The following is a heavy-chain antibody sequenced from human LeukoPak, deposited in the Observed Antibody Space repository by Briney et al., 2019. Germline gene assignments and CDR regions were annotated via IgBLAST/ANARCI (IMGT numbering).Heavy chain of an antibody. CDR3: AKDTDNWFDP. CDR2: ISYDGGSK. Sequence: GGSLRLSCAASGFTFSNFAMHWVRQAPGKGLEWMAVISYDGGSKYYADSVKGRFIISRDNSKNTLYLQMNSLRAEDTAVYYCAKDTDNWFDPWGQGTLVTVSS. CDR1: GFTFSNFA. V-gene: IGHV3-30-3*01. J-gene: IGHJ5*02. D-gene: IGHD2-8*02.